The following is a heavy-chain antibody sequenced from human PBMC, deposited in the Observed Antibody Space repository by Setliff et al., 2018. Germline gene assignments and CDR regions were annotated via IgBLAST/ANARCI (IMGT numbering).Heavy chain of an antibody. CDR3: ARDRTYYGSGTYTGYFDY. J-gene: IGHJ4*02. D-gene: IGHD3-10*01. CDR2: FFYSGDT. Sequence: SETLSLTCTVSGASVRSHYWSWIRQSPEKGLEWIGFFFYSGDTKSNPSLKSRVTMSVDTSKNQFSLKLNSVTAADTAVYYCARDRTYYGSGTYTGYFDYWGQGTLVTVSS. CDR1: GASVRSHY. V-gene: IGHV4-59*02.